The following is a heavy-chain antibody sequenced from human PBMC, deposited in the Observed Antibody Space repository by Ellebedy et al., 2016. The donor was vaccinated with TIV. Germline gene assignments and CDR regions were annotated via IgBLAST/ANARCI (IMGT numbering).Heavy chain of an antibody. CDR3: ARDRGYDTFDY. D-gene: IGHD5-12*01. J-gene: IGHJ4*02. CDR2: FSSNGRHI. V-gene: IGHV3-21*01. CDR1: GFIFSTYT. Sequence: GESLKISCAASGFIFSTYTMNWVRQAPGKGLEWVSSFSSNGRHIYYADSVRARFAISRDNAGGSLWLQMTSLRAEDTALYYCARDRGYDTFDYWGQGILVTVSS.